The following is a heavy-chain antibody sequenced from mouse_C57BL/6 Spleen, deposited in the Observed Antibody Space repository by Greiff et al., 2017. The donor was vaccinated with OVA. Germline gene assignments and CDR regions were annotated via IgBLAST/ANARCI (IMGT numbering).Heavy chain of an antibody. CDR3: ARRFYYYGSSSRYFDV. CDR1: GFSLTSYG. D-gene: IGHD1-1*01. CDR2: IWSGGST. V-gene: IGHV2-2*01. Sequence: VQLQQSGPGLVQPSQRLSITCTVSGFSLTSYGVHWVRQSPGKGLEWLGVIWSGGSTDYNAAFISRLSISKDNSKSQVFFKMNSLQADDTAIYYCARRFYYYGSSSRYFDVWGTGTTVTVSS. J-gene: IGHJ1*03.